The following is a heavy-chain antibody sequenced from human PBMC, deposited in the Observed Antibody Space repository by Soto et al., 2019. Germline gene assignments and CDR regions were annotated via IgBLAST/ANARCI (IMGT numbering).Heavy chain of an antibody. CDR3: GRDPHGTNRYHYFDY. D-gene: IGHD1-1*01. V-gene: IGHV1-46*01. J-gene: IGHJ4*02. CDR1: GYSFTSYY. CDR2: INPSGGST. Sequence: ASVKVSCKASGYSFTSYYMHWLRQAPGQGLEWMGIINPSGGSTTYAQKFQGRVTMTRDTSTSTVYMELSSLRSEDTAVYYCGRDPHGTNRYHYFDYWGQGTRVTVSS.